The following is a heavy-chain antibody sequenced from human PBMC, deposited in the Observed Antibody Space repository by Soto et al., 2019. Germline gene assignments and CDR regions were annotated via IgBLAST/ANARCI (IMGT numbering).Heavy chain of an antibody. CDR2: INAYNGNT. CDR1: GYSFTRYG. D-gene: IGHD2-15*01. V-gene: IGHV1-18*01. J-gene: IGHJ6*02. CDR3: AMVDLYVTPSPQGV. Sequence: ASVKVSCKASGYSFTRYGIGWARQAPGPGLEWMGWINAYNGNTNYAQNLQGRLTLTTDTSTTTAYMELRSLRSNATPIYYWAMVDLYVTPSPQGVWGQGTTVTVAS.